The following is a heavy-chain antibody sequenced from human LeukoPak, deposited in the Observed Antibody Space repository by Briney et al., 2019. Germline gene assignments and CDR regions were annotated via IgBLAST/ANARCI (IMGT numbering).Heavy chain of an antibody. Sequence: GTSLRLSCAASGFTFRDYDMNWIRQAPGKGLEWVSHISSTGRRIYYADSVKGRFTISRDNAKNSLFLQINGLRAEDTAVFYCARDYRDWAFDIWGQGTVVTVSS. V-gene: IGHV3-11*01. J-gene: IGHJ3*02. CDR1: GFTFRDYD. D-gene: IGHD5-24*01. CDR3: ARDYRDWAFDI. CDR2: ISSTGRRI.